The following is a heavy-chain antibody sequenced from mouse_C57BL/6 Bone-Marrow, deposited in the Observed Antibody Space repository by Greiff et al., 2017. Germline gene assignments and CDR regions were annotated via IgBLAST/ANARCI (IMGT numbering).Heavy chain of an antibody. J-gene: IGHJ3*01. D-gene: IGHD1-1*01. CDR2: INPGSGGT. CDR1: GYAFTNYL. CDR3: ALLPAWFAY. Sequence: QVQLQQSGAELVRPGTSVKVSCKASGYAFTNYLIEWVKQRPGQGLEWIGVINPGSGGTNYNEKFKGKATLTADKSSSTAYMQLSSLTSEDSAVYFCALLPAWFAYWGQGTLVTVSA. V-gene: IGHV1-54*01.